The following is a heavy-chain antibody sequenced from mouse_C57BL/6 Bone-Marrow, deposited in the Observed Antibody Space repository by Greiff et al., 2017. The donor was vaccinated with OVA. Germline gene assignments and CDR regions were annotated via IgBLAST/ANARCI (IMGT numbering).Heavy chain of an antibody. J-gene: IGHJ2*01. D-gene: IGHD3-3*01. Sequence: VQLQQSGPGLVQPSQSLSITCTVSGFSLTSYGVHWVRQSPGKGLEWLGVIWSGGSTDYNAAFISRQDSSTENSKSQVFFTMNSLQADDTAIYYCARIGEGYYFDYWGQGTTLTVSS. CDR2: IWSGGST. CDR1: GFSLTSYG. CDR3: ARIGEGYYFDY. V-gene: IGHV2-2*01.